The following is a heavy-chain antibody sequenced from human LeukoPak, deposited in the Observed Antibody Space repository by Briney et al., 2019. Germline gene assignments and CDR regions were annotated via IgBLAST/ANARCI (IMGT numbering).Heavy chain of an antibody. J-gene: IGHJ4*02. CDR3: TKAIDGYLLGYLDH. Sequence: GGSLRLSCAASGFKFSNYAMHWVRQIPGKGLEWVAVISYDGNLKHYGDSVQGRFTISRDNPKNTVYLEMNSLRPEATSVYYCTKAIDGYLLGYLDHWGKGTLVTVVS. CDR1: GFKFSNYA. D-gene: IGHD3-22*01. V-gene: IGHV3-30*18. CDR2: ISYDGNLK.